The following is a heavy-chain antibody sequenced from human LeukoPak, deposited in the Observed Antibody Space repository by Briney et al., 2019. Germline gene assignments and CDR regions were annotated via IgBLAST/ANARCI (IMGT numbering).Heavy chain of an antibody. CDR1: GVSISSSTYY. CDR3: ESRYCRGGNCDSGLIWINAFDI. V-gene: IGHV4-39*01. Sequence: SETLSLTCTVSGVSISSSTYYWGWIRQPPGKGLEWIGTIYYSGTTNYNPSLKSRVTISVDTSKTQLSLKLSSVTAVDTAVYYGESRYCRGGNCDSGLIWINAFDIWGQGTMVTVSS. CDR2: IYYSGTT. D-gene: IGHD2-15*01. J-gene: IGHJ3*02.